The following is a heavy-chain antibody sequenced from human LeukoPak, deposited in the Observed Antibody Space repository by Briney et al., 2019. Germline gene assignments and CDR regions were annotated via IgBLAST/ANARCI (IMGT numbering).Heavy chain of an antibody. CDR1: GYTLTELS. D-gene: IGHD3-22*01. CDR2: FDPEDGET. J-gene: IGHJ2*01. CDR3: ATGSQYYYDSSGYSSSYWYFDL. V-gene: IGHV1-24*01. Sequence: GASVKVSCKVSGYTLTELSVHWVRQAPGKGLEWMGGFDPEDGETIYAQKFQGRVTMTEDTSTDTAYMELSSLRSEDTAVYYCATGSQYYYDSSGYSSSYWYFDLWGRGTLVTVSS.